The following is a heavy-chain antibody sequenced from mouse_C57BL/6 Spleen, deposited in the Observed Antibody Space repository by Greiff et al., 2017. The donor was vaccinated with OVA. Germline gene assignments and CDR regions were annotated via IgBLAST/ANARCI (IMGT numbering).Heavy chain of an antibody. CDR2: IHPSSGST. J-gene: IGHJ4*01. CDR3: GVYSSDEDLCAMDY. D-gene: IGHD2-5*01. CDR1: GYTFTGYW. V-gene: IGHV1-64*01. Sequence: QVQLQQPGAELVKPGASVKLSCKASGYTFTGYWMHWVKQRPGQGLEWIGLIHPSSGSTNYNEKFKSQATLTVDKSSSTAYMQLSSLTSEDSAVLYCGVYSSDEDLCAMDYWGQGTSVTVSS.